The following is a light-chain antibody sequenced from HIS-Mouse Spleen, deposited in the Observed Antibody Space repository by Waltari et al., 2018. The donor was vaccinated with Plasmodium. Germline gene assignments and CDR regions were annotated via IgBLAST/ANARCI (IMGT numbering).Light chain of an antibody. CDR3: SSYAGSNNLV. CDR1: SRSVGGYNY. Sequence: QSALTQPPSASGSPGQSVTIPCTGPSRSVGGYNYVSWYQQPPGKAPKLMIYEVSKRPSGVPDRFSGSKSGNTASLTVSGLQAEDEADYYCSSYAGSNNLVFGGGTKLTVL. J-gene: IGLJ2*01. V-gene: IGLV2-8*01. CDR2: EVS.